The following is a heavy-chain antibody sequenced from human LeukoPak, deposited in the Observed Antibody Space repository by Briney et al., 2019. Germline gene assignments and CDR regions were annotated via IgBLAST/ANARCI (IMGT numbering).Heavy chain of an antibody. V-gene: IGHV3-23*01. CDR1: GFTFSSYW. CDR2: ISDSGGST. J-gene: IGHJ4*02. D-gene: IGHD2-15*01. CDR3: AKETRYCRGGSCYSAPFDY. Sequence: GGSLRLSCAASGFTFSSYWMHWVRQAPGKGLEWVSLISDSGGSTYYADSVKGRFTISRDNSKNTLYLQMNSLRADDTAVYYCAKETRYCRGGSCYSAPFDYWGQGTLVTVSS.